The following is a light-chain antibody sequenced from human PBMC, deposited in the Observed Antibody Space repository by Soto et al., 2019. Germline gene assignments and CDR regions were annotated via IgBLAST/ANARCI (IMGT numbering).Light chain of an antibody. CDR2: EVN. V-gene: IGLV2-23*02. CDR1: NSDVGSYNL. CDR3: CSLTSSSTYV. Sequence: QSALTQPASVSGSPGQSITISCTGTNSDVGSYNLVSWYQQHPGKAPKLMIFEVNTRPSGVSNRFSGSKSGNMASLTISGLQAEDEADYYCCSLTSSSTYVFGTGTKLTVL. J-gene: IGLJ1*01.